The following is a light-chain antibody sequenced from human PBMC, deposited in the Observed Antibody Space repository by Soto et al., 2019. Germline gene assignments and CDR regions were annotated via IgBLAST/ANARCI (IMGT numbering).Light chain of an antibody. CDR3: SSYTSSSIHVV. V-gene: IGLV1-44*01. Sequence: QSVLIQPPSASGTPGQRVTIPCSGSTSSIGTNAVNWYYQVPGAAPRLLIFGTSQRPSGVPDRFSGSKSGTSASLAISGLQAEDEADYYCSSYTSSSIHVVFGGGTKLTVL. CDR1: TSSIGTNA. CDR2: GTS. J-gene: IGLJ2*01.